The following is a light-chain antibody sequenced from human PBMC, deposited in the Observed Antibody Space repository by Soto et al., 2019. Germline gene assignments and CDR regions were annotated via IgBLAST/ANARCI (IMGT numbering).Light chain of an antibody. J-gene: IGKJ1*01. CDR1: QNINNN. Sequence: ETMVTKSPSTLSGSAGERATLSCRPSQNINNNLAWYQQRPGQAPRLLIYGASNRATGIPDRFSGSGSGTDFTLTISRVEPADVAVCYCHQYCSSGTFGQGTKVDIK. V-gene: IGKV3-20*01. CDR3: HQYCSSGT. CDR2: GAS.